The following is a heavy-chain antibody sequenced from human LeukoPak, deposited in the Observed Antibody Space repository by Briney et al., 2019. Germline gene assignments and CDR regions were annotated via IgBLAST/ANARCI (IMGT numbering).Heavy chain of an antibody. CDR1: GYTFTSYD. Sequence: ASVKVSCTASGYTFTSYDINWVRQATGQGLEWMGWMNPYSGNTAYAQKFQGRVTMTRNTSISTAYMELSSLTSEDTAVYYCARGRYSGYGIDSWGQGTLVSASS. CDR2: MNPYSGNT. CDR3: ARGRYSGYGIDS. D-gene: IGHD5-12*01. J-gene: IGHJ4*02. V-gene: IGHV1-8*01.